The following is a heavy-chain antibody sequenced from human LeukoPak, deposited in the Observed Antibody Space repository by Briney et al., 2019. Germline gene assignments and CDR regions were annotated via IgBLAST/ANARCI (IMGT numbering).Heavy chain of an antibody. Sequence: SQTLSLTCTVFGDSISSGTYYWSWIRQTADKRLEYIGRINTGGTTNYNPSLRGRVALSVDTSKNQFSLKLSSVTAADTAVYYCARARGYSGYDGGAFDIWGQGTMVTVSS. CDR2: INTGGTT. V-gene: IGHV4-61*02. J-gene: IGHJ3*02. D-gene: IGHD5-12*01. CDR1: GDSISSGTYY. CDR3: ARARGYSGYDGGAFDI.